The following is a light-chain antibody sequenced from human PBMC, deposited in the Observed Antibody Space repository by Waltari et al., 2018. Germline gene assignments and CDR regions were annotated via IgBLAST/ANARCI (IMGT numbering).Light chain of an antibody. V-gene: IGLV3-1*01. J-gene: IGLJ2*01. CDR2: QDS. Sequence: SYELTQPPSVSVSPGQTASITCSGDKLGDKYACWYQQKPGQSPVLVIYQDSKRPSGIPERFSGSNSGNTATLTISGAQAMDEADYYCKAWDGSTVVFGGGTKLTVL. CDR1: KLGDKY. CDR3: KAWDGSTVV.